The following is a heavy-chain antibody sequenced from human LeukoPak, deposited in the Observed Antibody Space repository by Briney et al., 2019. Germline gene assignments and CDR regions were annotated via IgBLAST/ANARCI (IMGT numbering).Heavy chain of an antibody. CDR3: ARRASGSYPDYFDY. CDR2: IHYSGST. D-gene: IGHD1-26*01. J-gene: IGHJ4*02. Sequence: SETLSLTCTISGGSSSSYYWSWIRQPPGKGLEWIGYIHYSGSTNYNPSLKSRAIISLDTSKNQVSLKLSSVTAADTAVYYCARRASGSYPDYFDYWGQGTLVTVSS. CDR1: GGSSSSYY. V-gene: IGHV4-59*08.